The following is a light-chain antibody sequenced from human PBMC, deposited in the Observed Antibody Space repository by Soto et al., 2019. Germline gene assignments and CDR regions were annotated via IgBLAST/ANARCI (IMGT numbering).Light chain of an antibody. CDR1: QSVSSF. CDR2: DTS. CDR3: QQRSNWPPT. Sequence: EVVLTQSPATLSLSPGERATPSCRPSQSVSSFLAWYQQTPGQAPRLLIYDTSNRATGIPARFSGSGSGTDFTLTISSLEPEDFAVYYCQQRSNWPPTFGRGTKVEVK. J-gene: IGKJ1*01. V-gene: IGKV3-11*01.